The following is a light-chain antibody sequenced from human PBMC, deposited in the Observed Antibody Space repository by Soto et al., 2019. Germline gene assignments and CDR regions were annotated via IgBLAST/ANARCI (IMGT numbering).Light chain of an antibody. CDR2: EGS. Sequence: QSALTQPASVSGSPGQSITISCTATSSDVGSYNLVSWYQQHPGKAPKLMIYEGSKRPSGVSNRFSGSKSGNTASLTSSGLQGEDGAAYYCCSYAGSSTYVFGTGTKLTVL. V-gene: IGLV2-23*01. CDR1: SSDVGSYNL. CDR3: CSYAGSSTYV. J-gene: IGLJ1*01.